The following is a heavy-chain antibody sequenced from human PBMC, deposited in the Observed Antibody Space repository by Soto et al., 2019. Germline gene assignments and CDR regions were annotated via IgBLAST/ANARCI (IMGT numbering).Heavy chain of an antibody. CDR1: GFTFSSYG. Sequence: GGSLRLSCAASGFTFSSYGMHWVRQAPGKGLEWVAVIWYDGSNKYYADSVKGRFTISRDNSKNTLYLQMNSLRAEDTAVYYCARGEGEAAAGNYYYGMDVWGQGTTVTVSS. CDR3: ARGEGEAAAGNYYYGMDV. D-gene: IGHD6-13*01. J-gene: IGHJ6*02. CDR2: IWYDGSNK. V-gene: IGHV3-33*01.